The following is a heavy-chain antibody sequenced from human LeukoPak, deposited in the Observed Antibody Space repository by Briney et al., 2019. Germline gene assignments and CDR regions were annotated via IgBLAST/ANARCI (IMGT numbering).Heavy chain of an antibody. CDR2: ISDSAGST. Sequence: GGSLRLSCAASGFTFSAYAMSWVRQAPGKGLQWVSSISDSAGSTYYAASVTGRFTISRDSSRTTLYLQVNSLRAEDTAVYYCAKQSAGVTTGYFDYWGQGTLVTVSS. J-gene: IGHJ4*02. CDR1: GFTFSAYA. V-gene: IGHV3-23*01. D-gene: IGHD1-26*01. CDR3: AKQSAGVTTGYFDY.